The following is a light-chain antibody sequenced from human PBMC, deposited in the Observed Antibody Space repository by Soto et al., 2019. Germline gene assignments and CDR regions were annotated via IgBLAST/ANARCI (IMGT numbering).Light chain of an antibody. V-gene: IGKV3-20*01. J-gene: IGKJ1*01. CDR1: QSVSSSY. CDR2: GAS. Sequence: EIVLTQSPGTLSLSPGERATLSCRASQSVSSSYLAWYQQKPGQAPRLLIYGASSRATGNPDRFSGSGSGTDFTRTISRLEPEDFAVDYCQQYGSSPRTFGQGTKVEIK. CDR3: QQYGSSPRT.